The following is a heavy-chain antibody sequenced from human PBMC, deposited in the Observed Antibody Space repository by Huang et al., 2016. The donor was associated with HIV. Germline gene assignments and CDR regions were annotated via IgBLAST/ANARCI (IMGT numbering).Heavy chain of an antibody. CDR2: IYYSVST. CDR3: ARHMDCSSSSCLAGGHERGPFDM. CDR1: GGSISSSSYY. D-gene: IGHD2-2*01. Sequence: QLQLQESGPGLVKPSETLSLTCSVSGGSISSSSYYWGWIRQPPGKGLEGFESIYYSVSTCYNPSLKSRVTISVDTSKNQFSLRLSAVTAADTSVYYCARHMDCSSSSCLAGGHERGPFDMWGQGTMVTVSS. J-gene: IGHJ3*02. V-gene: IGHV4-39*01.